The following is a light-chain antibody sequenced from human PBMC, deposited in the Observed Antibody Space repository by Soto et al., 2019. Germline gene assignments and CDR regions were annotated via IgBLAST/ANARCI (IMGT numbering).Light chain of an antibody. Sequence: DIQLTQSPSFLSASVGDRVTITCRASQGISSYLAWYQQKPGKAPKLLISAASTLQSGVPSRFGGSGSGTEFTLTISSLQTEEFATSYCQQLNNYPRTFGQGTKVEIK. CDR1: QGISSY. CDR2: AAS. J-gene: IGKJ1*01. CDR3: QQLNNYPRT. V-gene: IGKV1-9*01.